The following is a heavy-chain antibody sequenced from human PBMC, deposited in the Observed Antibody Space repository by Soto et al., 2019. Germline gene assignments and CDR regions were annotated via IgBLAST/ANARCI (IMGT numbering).Heavy chain of an antibody. CDR2: ISAYNGNT. J-gene: IGHJ5*02. D-gene: IGHD2-8*01. Sequence: QVQLVQSGAEVKKPGASVKVSCKASGYTFTSYGISWVRQAPGQGLEWMGWISAYNGNTNYAQKLQGRVTMTTDTSTSTAYMELRSLRSDDTAVYYCARTFGVIPPSGGTYNWFDPWGQGTLVTVSS. CDR3: ARTFGVIPPSGGTYNWFDP. CDR1: GYTFTSYG. V-gene: IGHV1-18*01.